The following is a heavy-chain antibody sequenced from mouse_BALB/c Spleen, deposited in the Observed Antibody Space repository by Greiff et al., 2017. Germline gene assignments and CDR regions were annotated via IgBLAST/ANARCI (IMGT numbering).Heavy chain of an antibody. CDR1: GYTFTSYT. J-gene: IGHJ3*01. Sequence: VQLQQSAAELARPGASVKMSCKASGYTFTSYTMHWVKQRPGQGLEWIGYINPSSGYTEYNQKFKDKTTLTADKSSSTAYMQLSSLTSEDSAVYYCANDGYYSWFAYWGQGTLVTVSA. CDR2: INPSSGYT. D-gene: IGHD2-3*01. CDR3: ANDGYYSWFAY. V-gene: IGHV1-4*02.